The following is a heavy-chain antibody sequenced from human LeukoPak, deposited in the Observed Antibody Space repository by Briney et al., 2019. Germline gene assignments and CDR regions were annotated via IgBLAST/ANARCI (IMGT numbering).Heavy chain of an antibody. CDR3: ARFVTTSYAFDI. V-gene: IGHV1-69*06. J-gene: IGHJ3*02. CDR1: GGTFSSYA. CDR2: IIPIFGTA. D-gene: IGHD4-17*01. Sequence: GASVKVSCKASGGTFSSYAISWVRPAPGQGLEWMGGIIPIFGTANYAQKFQGRVTITADKSTSTAYMELSSLRSEDTAVYYCARFVTTSYAFDIWGQGTMVTVSS.